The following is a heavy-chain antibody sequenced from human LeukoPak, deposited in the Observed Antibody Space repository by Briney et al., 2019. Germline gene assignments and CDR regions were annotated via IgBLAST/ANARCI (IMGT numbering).Heavy chain of an antibody. D-gene: IGHD1-26*01. CDR3: ARGDGSSQWPPTFDY. J-gene: IGHJ4*02. CDR2: ISSNGGST. Sequence: GGALRLSCAASGFTFSSYAMHWVGQAPGKGLEDVSAISSNGGSTYYANPVKGRFTISRDNSKATLYLQMGSLRAEDVAVYYCARGDGSSQWPPTFDYWGQGTLVTVSS. CDR1: GFTFSSYA. V-gene: IGHV3-64*01.